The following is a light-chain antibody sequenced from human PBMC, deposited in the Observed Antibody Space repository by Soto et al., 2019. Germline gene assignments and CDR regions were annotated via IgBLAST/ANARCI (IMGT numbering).Light chain of an antibody. CDR3: SSYISSSTYV. Sequence: QSALTQPASVSGSPGQSITISCTGTSSDIGRYNYVSWYQQYPGKAPKFMIYDVSNRPSGVSNRFSGSKSGNTASLTIPGLQAEDGADYYCSSYISSSTYVFGPGTKVTVL. CDR1: SSDIGRYNY. CDR2: DVS. V-gene: IGLV2-14*03. J-gene: IGLJ1*01.